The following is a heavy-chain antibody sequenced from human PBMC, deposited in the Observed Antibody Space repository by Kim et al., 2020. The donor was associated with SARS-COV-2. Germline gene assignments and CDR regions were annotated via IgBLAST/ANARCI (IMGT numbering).Heavy chain of an antibody. D-gene: IGHD3-10*01. CDR2: ISYDGSNK. V-gene: IGHV3-33*05. CDR3: AREDYGSGSQAYYYGMDV. CDR1: GFTFSSYG. Sequence: GGSLRLSCAASGFTFSSYGMHWVRQAPGKGPEWVAVISYDGSNKYYADSVKGRFTISRDNSKNTLYLQMNSLRAEDTAVYYCAREDYGSGSQAYYYGMDVWGQGTTVTVSS. J-gene: IGHJ6*02.